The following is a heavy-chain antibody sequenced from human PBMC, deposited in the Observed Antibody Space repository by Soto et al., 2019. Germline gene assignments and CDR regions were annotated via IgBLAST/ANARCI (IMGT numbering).Heavy chain of an antibody. CDR3: ARGYSGYGGYYYYYMYV. V-gene: IGHV3-53*04. Sequence: EVQLVESGGGLVQPGGSLRLSCAASGFTVSSNYMSWVRQAPGKGLEWVSVIYSGGSTYYADSVKGRFSISRHNSKNTLYLQMNGLRAEDTAVYYCARGYSGYGGYYYYYMYVWGKVTTVTVSS. CDR1: GFTVSSNY. D-gene: IGHD5-12*01. CDR2: IYSGGST. J-gene: IGHJ6*03.